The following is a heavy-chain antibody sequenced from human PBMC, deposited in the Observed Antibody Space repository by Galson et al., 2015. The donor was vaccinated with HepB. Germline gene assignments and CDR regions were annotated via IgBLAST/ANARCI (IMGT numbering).Heavy chain of an antibody. D-gene: IGHD1-7*01. CDR1: GYTFTSYA. J-gene: IGHJ6*02. CDR3: ARGGAGTSALLDYGMDV. Sequence: SVKVSCKASGYTFTSYAMHWVRQAPGQRLEWMGWINAGNGNTKYSQKFQGRVTITRDTSASTAYMELSSLRSEDTAMYYCARGGAGTSALLDYGMDVWGQGTTVTVSS. V-gene: IGHV1-3*01. CDR2: INAGNGNT.